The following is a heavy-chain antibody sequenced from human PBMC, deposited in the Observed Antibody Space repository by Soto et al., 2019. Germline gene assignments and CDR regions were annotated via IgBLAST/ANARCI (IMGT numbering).Heavy chain of an antibody. CDR1: GGSFSGYY. D-gene: IGHD6-13*01. CDR3: ARPIIAAAGPKYFGIAVAELDAFDI. Sequence: SETLSLTCAVYGGSFSGYYWSWIRQPPGKGLEWIGEINHSGSTNYNPSLKSRVTISVDTSKNQFSLKLSSVTAADTAVYYCARPIIAAAGPKYFGIAVAELDAFDIWGQGTMVTVSS. CDR2: INHSGST. J-gene: IGHJ3*02. V-gene: IGHV4-34*01.